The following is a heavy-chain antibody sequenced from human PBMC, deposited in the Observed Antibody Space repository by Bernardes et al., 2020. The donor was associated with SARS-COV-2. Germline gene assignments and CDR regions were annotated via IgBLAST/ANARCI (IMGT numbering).Heavy chain of an antibody. V-gene: IGHV3-30*18. D-gene: IGHD5-18*01. J-gene: IGHJ4*02. Sequence: GSLRLSCAASGFSFNNYGMHWVRQAPGKGLEWVAFISYEGSKKYYLDSLKGRFIISRDYSKNTLYLQMNSLRDDDTAVYYCVKRRAIFELWAGNFDYWGQGTLVTVSS. CDR3: VKRRAIFELWAGNFDY. CDR1: GFSFNNYG. CDR2: ISYEGSKK.